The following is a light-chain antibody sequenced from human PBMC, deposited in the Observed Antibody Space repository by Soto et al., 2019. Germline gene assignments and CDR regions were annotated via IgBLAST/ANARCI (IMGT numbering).Light chain of an antibody. Sequence: QSVLTQPPSASGSPGQSVTISCTGTSSDVGNSNFISWYQHYPGKAPKLMIYELTKRPSGVPDRFSGSKSGNIVSLTVSGLQGADEANYYCSSYADFNNVLFGGGTKLTVL. CDR2: ELT. J-gene: IGLJ3*02. CDR3: SSYADFNNVL. V-gene: IGLV2-8*01. CDR1: SSDVGNSNF.